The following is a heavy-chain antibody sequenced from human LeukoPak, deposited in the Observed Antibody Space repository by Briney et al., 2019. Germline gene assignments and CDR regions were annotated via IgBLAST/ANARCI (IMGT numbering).Heavy chain of an antibody. J-gene: IGHJ5*02. D-gene: IGHD3-10*01. CDR2: IYPGDSDT. CDR3: ARNSGSYYSPNWFDP. V-gene: IGHV5-51*01. CDR1: GYSFTSYW. Sequence: GASLQISCKGSGYSFTSYWIGWVRQLPGKGLEWMGIIYPGDSDTRYSPSFQGQVTISADKSISTAYLQWSSLKASDTAMYYCARNSGSYYSPNWFDPWGQGTLVTVSS.